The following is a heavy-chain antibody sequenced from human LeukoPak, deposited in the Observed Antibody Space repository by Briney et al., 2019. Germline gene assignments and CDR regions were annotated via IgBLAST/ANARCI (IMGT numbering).Heavy chain of an antibody. V-gene: IGHV4-38-2*02. CDR3: ARDAGYYYYGMDV. J-gene: IGHJ6*02. Sequence: SETLSLTCTVSGYSISSGYYWGWIRQPPGKGLEWIGSIYHSGSTYYNPSLKSRVTISVDTSKNQFSLKLSSVTAADTAVYYCARDAGYYYYGMDVWGQGTTVTVSS. CDR2: IYHSGST. CDR1: GYSISSGYY.